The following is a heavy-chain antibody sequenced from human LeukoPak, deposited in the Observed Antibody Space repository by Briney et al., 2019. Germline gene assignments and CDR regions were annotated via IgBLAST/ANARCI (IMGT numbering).Heavy chain of an antibody. J-gene: IGHJ3*02. Sequence: SETLSLTCTVSGDSISSYYWSWIRQPPGKGLEWIGYIYYSGSTNYNPSLKSRVTISVDTSKKQFSLKLSSVTAADTAVYYCARVNWSGYDFRGAFDIWGQGKTVTVSS. V-gene: IGHV4-59*01. CDR2: IYYSGST. CDR1: GDSISSYY. D-gene: IGHD5-12*01. CDR3: ARVNWSGYDFRGAFDI.